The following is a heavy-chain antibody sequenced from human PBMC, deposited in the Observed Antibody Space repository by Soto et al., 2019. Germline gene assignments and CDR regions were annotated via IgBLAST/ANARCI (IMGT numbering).Heavy chain of an antibody. CDR3: VKERTSEGYFDY. CDR2: ISGSGGSST. V-gene: IGHV3-23*01. CDR1: GFTFKNYA. Sequence: EVQLLESGGGLVQPGGSLRLSCAVSGFTFKNYAMSWVRQAPGKGLEWVSAISGSGGSSTYYTDSVKGRFTISRDNSKNTLYLQMSSLRAEDTAVYYCVKERTSEGYFDYWGQGTLVTVSS. J-gene: IGHJ4*02.